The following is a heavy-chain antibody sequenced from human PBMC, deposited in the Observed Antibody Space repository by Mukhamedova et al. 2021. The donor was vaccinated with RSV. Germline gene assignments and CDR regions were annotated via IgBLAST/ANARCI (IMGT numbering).Heavy chain of an antibody. CDR3: AKGDNWNYGFDY. D-gene: IGHD1-7*01. V-gene: IGHV3-30*18. CDR2: ISYDGSNK. J-gene: IGHJ4*02. Sequence: VRQAPGKGLEWVAVISYDGSNKYYADSVKGRFTISRDNSKNTLYLQMNSLRAEDTAVYYCAKGDNWNYGFDYWGQGTLVTVP.